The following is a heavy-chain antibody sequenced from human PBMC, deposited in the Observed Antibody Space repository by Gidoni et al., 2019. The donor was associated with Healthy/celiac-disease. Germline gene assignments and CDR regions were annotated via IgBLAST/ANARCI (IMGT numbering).Heavy chain of an antibody. Sequence: GFTFSNAWMSWVRQAPGKGLEWVGRIKSKTDGGTTDYAAPVKGRFTISRDDSKNTLYLQMNSLKTEETAVYYCTTETYYYDSSGYLADAFDIWGQGTMVTVSS. CDR1: GFTFSNAW. CDR3: TTETYYYDSSGYLADAFDI. CDR2: IKSKTDGGTT. D-gene: IGHD3-22*01. V-gene: IGHV3-15*01. J-gene: IGHJ3*02.